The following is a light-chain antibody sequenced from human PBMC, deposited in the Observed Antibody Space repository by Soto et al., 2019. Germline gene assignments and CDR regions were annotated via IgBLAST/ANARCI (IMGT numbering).Light chain of an antibody. Sequence: QSVLTQPPSASGTPGQRVTISCSGSSSNIGSKTVNWYQQLPGTAPKLLISSTNQRPSGVPDRFSGSKYGTSASLAISGLQSEEEADYYCAAWDDSLNGVVFGGGTQLTVL. J-gene: IGLJ3*02. V-gene: IGLV1-44*01. CDR1: SSNIGSKT. CDR2: STN. CDR3: AAWDDSLNGVV.